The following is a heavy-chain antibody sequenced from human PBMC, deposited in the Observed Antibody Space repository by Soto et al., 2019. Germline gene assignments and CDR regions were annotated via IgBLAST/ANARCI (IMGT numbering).Heavy chain of an antibody. CDR3: ARARGNDYGDDYYYDYMDV. Sequence: ASVTVSCKASGYTFTSYGIRWVRQAPGQGLEWMGWISAYNGNTNYAQKLQGRVTMTADTSTSTAFMELRSLRSDDTAVYYWARARGNDYGDDYYYDYMDVWGKGTTVTVSS. CDR1: GYTFTSYG. CDR2: ISAYNGNT. D-gene: IGHD4-17*01. V-gene: IGHV1-18*01. J-gene: IGHJ6*03.